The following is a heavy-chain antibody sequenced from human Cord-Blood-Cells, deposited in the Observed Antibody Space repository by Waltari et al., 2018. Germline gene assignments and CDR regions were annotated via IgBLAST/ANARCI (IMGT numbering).Heavy chain of an antibody. CDR3: AREPRYNWNDDAFDI. D-gene: IGHD1-1*01. V-gene: IGHV1-2*04. J-gene: IGHJ3*02. Sequence: QLQLVQSGAEVKKPGASVKVSCKASGYTFTGYYMNWVRQAPGQGLEWMGWMNPNSGGTNYAQKCQGWVTMTRDTSISTAYMELSRLRSDDTAVYYCAREPRYNWNDDAFDIWGQGTMVTVSS. CDR2: MNPNSGGT. CDR1: GYTFTGYY.